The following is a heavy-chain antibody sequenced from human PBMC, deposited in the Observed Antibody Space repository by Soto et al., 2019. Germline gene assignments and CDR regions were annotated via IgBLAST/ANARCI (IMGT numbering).Heavy chain of an antibody. Sequence: SETLSVTCTVSCGSSSSGDYYWSWIRQPPGKGLEWIGYIYYSGSTYYNPSLKSRVTISVDTSKNQFSLKLSSVTAADTAVYYCASNIVATMMFDPWGQGTLVTVSS. D-gene: IGHD5-12*01. CDR1: CGSSSSGDYY. CDR3: ASNIVATMMFDP. J-gene: IGHJ5*02. V-gene: IGHV4-30-4*01. CDR2: IYYSGST.